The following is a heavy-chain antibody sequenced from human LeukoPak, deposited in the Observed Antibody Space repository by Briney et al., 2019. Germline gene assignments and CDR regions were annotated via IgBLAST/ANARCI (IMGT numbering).Heavy chain of an antibody. CDR3: ARYSSSWSEREYYYYYYMDV. CDR1: GYSISSGYY. J-gene: IGHJ6*03. Sequence: PSETLSLTCTVSGYSISSGYYWGWIRQPPGKGLEWIGIIYHSGSTYFNPSLKSRVTISVDKSKNQFSLKLSSVTAADTAVYYCARYSSSWSEREYYYYYYMDVWGKGTTVTVSS. V-gene: IGHV4-38-2*02. D-gene: IGHD6-13*01. CDR2: IYHSGST.